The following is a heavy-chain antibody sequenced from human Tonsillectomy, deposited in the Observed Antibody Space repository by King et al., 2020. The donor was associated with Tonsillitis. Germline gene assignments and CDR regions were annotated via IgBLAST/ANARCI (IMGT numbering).Heavy chain of an antibody. D-gene: IGHD6-19*01. Sequence: QLVESGGDLVQPGGSLRLSCAASGFTFSSYWMHWVRQAPGEGLVWVSRINSDGSSTRYADSVKGRFTISRDNAKNTLYLQMNSLRADDTAVYYCAKEGYSGWFDYWGQGTLVTVSS. CDR3: AKEGYSGWFDY. J-gene: IGHJ4*02. CDR1: GFTFSSYW. V-gene: IGHV3-74*01. CDR2: INSDGSST.